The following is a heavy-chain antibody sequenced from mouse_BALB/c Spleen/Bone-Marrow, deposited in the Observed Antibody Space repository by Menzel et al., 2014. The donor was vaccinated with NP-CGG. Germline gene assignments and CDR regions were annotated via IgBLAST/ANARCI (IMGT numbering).Heavy chain of an antibody. Sequence: EAHLAQSGRGLVQPGVSLRLSCATSGCTFTDYYMSWVCQPPGKALEWLGFIRNKANGYTTEYSASVKGRFTISRDNTQSILYLQMNTLRAEDSAIYSCARDVGNYVRFAYWGQGTLVTVSA. J-gene: IGHJ3*01. CDR3: ARDVGNYVRFAY. D-gene: IGHD2-1*01. CDR2: IRNKANGYTT. CDR1: GCTFTDYY. V-gene: IGHV7-3*02.